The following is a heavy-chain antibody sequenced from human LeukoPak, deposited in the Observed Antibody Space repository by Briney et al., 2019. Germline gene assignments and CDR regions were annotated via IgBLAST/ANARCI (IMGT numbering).Heavy chain of an antibody. CDR2: IWYDGSNK. D-gene: IGHD6-13*01. Sequence: PGRSLTLSCAASGFTFSTYGMHRVRQAPGKGLEWVVVIWYDGSNKYYADSVKGRFTISRDNSKNTLYLQMNSLRAEDTAVYYCARDTSVAAADYRGQGTLVTVSS. CDR1: GFTFSTYG. J-gene: IGHJ4*02. V-gene: IGHV3-33*01. CDR3: ARDTSVAAADY.